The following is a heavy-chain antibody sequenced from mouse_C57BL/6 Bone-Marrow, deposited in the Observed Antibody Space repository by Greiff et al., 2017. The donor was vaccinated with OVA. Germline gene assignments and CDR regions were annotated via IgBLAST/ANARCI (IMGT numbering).Heavy chain of an antibody. J-gene: IGHJ1*03. V-gene: IGHV6-6*01. Sequence: EVQLQESGGGLVQPGGSMKLSCAASGFTFSDSWMDWVRQSPEKGLEWVAEIRNKANNHATYHAESVKGRFTISRDDSKSSVYLQMNSLRAEDTCSYYCTMALPVITTLVDWYFDGWGTGTTVTVSS. CDR1: GFTFSDSW. CDR2: IRNKANNHAT. D-gene: IGHD1-1*01. CDR3: TMALPVITTLVDWYFDG.